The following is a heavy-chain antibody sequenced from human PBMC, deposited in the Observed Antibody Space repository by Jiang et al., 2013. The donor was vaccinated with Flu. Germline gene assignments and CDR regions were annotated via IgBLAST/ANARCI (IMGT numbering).Heavy chain of an antibody. D-gene: IGHD3-10*01. CDR3: ARQKSGVGDFDH. CDR2: TWYSGSWQ. Sequence: VQLLESGGGVVQAGGSLRLSCAASGFTFSDYATHWVRQAPGKGLEWLAVTWYSGSWQYYADSVKGRFTIVRDNPQNTVILQMDSLRGEDTGVYYCARQKSGVGDFDHWGQGTLVTVSS. CDR1: GFTFSDYA. V-gene: IGHV3-33*04. J-gene: IGHJ1*01.